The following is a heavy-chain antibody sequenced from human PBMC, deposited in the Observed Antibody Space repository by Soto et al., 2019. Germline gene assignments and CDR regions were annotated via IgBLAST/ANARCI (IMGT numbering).Heavy chain of an antibody. CDR3: ARVPDV. Sequence: SETLSLTCAVSGGSISSGGYSWSWSRQPPGKGLEWIGYIYHSGSTYYNPSLKSRVTISVDRSKNQFSLKLSSVTAADTAVYYCARVPDVWGQGTTVTVSS. CDR1: GGSISSGGYS. CDR2: IYHSGST. V-gene: IGHV4-30-2*01. J-gene: IGHJ6*02.